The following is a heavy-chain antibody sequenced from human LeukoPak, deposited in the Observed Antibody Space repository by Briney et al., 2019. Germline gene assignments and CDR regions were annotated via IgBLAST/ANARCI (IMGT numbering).Heavy chain of an antibody. CDR1: GFTFSNAW. CDR2: SKINTDGGTT. Sequence: SGGSLRLSCAASGFTFSNAWMSWVRQGPRKGLECVGRSKINTDGGTTDYAAPVKGRFTISRDDSKNTLYLQMNSLKTEDTAVYYCTTDGAFDIWGQGTMVTVSS. CDR3: TTDGAFDI. V-gene: IGHV3-15*01. J-gene: IGHJ3*02.